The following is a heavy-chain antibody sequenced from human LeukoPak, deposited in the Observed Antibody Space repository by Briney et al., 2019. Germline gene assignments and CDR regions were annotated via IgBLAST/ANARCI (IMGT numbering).Heavy chain of an antibody. CDR3: ARFAKGYGSGDIDY. CDR1: GFTFSSYS. V-gene: IGHV3-7*01. J-gene: IGHJ4*02. CDR2: IKQDGDLK. Sequence: PGGSLRLSCAASGFTFSSYSMNWVRQAPGKGLEWVANIKQDGDLKYYVDSVEGRFTISRDNAKNSLYLQMNSLNTEDTAVYYCARFAKGYGSGDIDYWGQGTLVTVSS. D-gene: IGHD3-10*01.